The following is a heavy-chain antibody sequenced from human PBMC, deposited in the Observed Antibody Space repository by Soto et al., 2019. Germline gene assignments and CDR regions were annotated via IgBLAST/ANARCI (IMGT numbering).Heavy chain of an antibody. V-gene: IGHV3-7*03. Sequence: GGSLRLSCAASGFTFSSYWMSWVRQAPGKGLEWVANIKQDGSEKYYVDSVKGRFTISRDNVKNSLYLQMNSLRAEDTAVYYCARVKTPYYYYGMDVWGQGTTVTVSS. CDR2: IKQDGSEK. CDR3: ARVKTPYYYYGMDV. D-gene: IGHD2-15*01. CDR1: GFTFSSYW. J-gene: IGHJ6*02.